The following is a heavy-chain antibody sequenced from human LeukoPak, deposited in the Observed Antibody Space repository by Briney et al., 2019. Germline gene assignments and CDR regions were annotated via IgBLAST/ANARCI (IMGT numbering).Heavy chain of an antibody. CDR1: GYSFNSYW. CDR2: IYPGDSDT. V-gene: IGHV5-51*01. Sequence: GESLKISCKGSGYSFNSYWIGWVRQMPGKGLEWMGIIYPGDSDTKYSPSFQGQVTISADRSISIAYLQWSSLKASDTAMYYCARFPTNPYDFWSGNRAFDIWGQGTMVTVSS. J-gene: IGHJ3*02. CDR3: ARFPTNPYDFWSGNRAFDI. D-gene: IGHD3-3*01.